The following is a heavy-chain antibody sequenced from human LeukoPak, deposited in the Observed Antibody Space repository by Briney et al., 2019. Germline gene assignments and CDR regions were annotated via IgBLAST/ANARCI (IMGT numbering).Heavy chain of an antibody. CDR1: GYTFTSCG. CDR3: ARDLGALYYDILTGYKLYYYYYYGMDV. J-gene: IGHJ6*02. V-gene: IGHV1-18*01. CDR2: ISAYNGNT. D-gene: IGHD3-9*01. Sequence: ASVKVSCKASGYTFTSCGISWVRQAPGQGLEWMGWISAYNGNTNYAQKLQGRVTMTTDTSTSTAYMELRSLRSDDTAVYYCARDLGALYYDILTGYKLYYYYYYGMDVWGQGTTVTVSS.